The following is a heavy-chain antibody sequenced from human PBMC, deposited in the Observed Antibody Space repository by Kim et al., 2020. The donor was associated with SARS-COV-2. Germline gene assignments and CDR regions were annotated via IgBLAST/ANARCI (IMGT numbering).Heavy chain of an antibody. CDR3: ARGGVAIYYYYMDV. D-gene: IGHD3-10*01. Sequence: NPSPKSRVTTSVDTSKNQFSLKLSSVTAADTAVYYCARGGVAIYYYYMDVWGKGTTVTVSS. V-gene: IGHV4-4*07. J-gene: IGHJ6*03.